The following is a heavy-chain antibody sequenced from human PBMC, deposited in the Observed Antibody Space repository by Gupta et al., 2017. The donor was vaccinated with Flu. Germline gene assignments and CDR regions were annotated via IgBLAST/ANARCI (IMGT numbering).Heavy chain of an antibody. D-gene: IGHD1-26*01. Sequence: EVRVVESGRVLVQPEGSLRLACAASGLTISDSSLAWLRQAPGTGLGWVGRSTSKAHNYTTEYAASVKGRFTISRHESKNSLYLQMNSLKTEDTAVYYCAKLVGATTIGTYWGQGTLVTVAS. CDR1: GLTISDSS. CDR2: STSKAHNYTT. CDR3: AKLVGATTIGTY. J-gene: IGHJ4*02. V-gene: IGHV3-72*01.